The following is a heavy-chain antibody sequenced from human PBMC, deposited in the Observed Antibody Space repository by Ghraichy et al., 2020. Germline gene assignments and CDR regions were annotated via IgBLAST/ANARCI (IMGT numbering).Heavy chain of an antibody. Sequence: SETLSLTCAVSGGSISSSSWWTWVRQSPEKGLAWIGEIYYRGTTNYNPSLKRRVTVSLDKARDFFSLEMTSVTAADTGIYYCARAGFFNRLSLDIDSWGQRSLVTVSS. CDR1: GGSISSSSW. J-gene: IGHJ4*02. D-gene: IGHD3-16*02. V-gene: IGHV4-4*02. CDR3: ARAGFFNRLSLDIDS. CDR2: IYYRGTT.